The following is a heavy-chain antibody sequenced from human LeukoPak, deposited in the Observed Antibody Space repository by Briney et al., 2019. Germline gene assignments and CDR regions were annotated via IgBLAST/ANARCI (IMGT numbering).Heavy chain of an antibody. CDR1: GFTFRNHW. D-gene: IGHD6-6*01. CDR2: ISSDGSST. V-gene: IGHV3-74*03. Sequence: GGSLRLSCAASGFTFRNHWTHWVRQTPGKGLVWVPRISSDGSSTTYADSVKGRFTISRDNAKNTLYLQMNNLRAEDTVMYYCARDQRVTGRPDIDYWGQGTLVIVSS. J-gene: IGHJ4*02. CDR3: ARDQRVTGRPDIDY.